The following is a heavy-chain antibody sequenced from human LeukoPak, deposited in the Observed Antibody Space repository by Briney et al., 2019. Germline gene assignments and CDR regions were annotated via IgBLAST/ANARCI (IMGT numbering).Heavy chain of an antibody. CDR2: IYHSGST. D-gene: IGHD6-19*01. CDR1: GGSISSGGYY. Sequence: SQTLSLTCTVSGGSISSGGYYWSWIRQPPGKGLEWIGYIYHSGSTYYNPSLRSRVTISVDRSKNQFSLKLSSVTAADTAVYYCASTSDSSGWSDYWGQGTLVTVSS. CDR3: ASTSDSSGWSDY. V-gene: IGHV4-30-2*01. J-gene: IGHJ4*02.